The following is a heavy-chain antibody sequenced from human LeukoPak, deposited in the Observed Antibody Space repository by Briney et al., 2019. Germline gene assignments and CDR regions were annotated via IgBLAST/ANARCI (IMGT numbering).Heavy chain of an antibody. J-gene: IGHJ3*02. D-gene: IGHD4-17*01. Sequence: GGSLRLSCAASGFTFSSYGMHWVRQAPGKGLEWVAVIWYDGSNKYYADSVKGRFTISRDNSKNTLYLQMNSLRAEDTAVYYCAKDRSDYGGYPPGAFDIWGQGTMVTVSS. CDR2: IWYDGSNK. CDR1: GFTFSSYG. V-gene: IGHV3-33*06. CDR3: AKDRSDYGGYPPGAFDI.